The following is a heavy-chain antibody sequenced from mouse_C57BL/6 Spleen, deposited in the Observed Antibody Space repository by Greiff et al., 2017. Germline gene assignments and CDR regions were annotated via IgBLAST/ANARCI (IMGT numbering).Heavy chain of an antibody. CDR3: ARSAYYYGDYFDY. D-gene: IGHD1-1*01. Sequence: QLQQSGPELVKPGASVKISCKASGYAFSSSWMNWVKQRPGKGLEWIGRIYPGDGDTNYNGKFKGKATLTADNSSSTAYMRLSSLTSEDSAVYFCARSAYYYGDYFDYWGQGTTLTVSS. V-gene: IGHV1-82*01. CDR1: GYAFSSSW. CDR2: IYPGDGDT. J-gene: IGHJ2*01.